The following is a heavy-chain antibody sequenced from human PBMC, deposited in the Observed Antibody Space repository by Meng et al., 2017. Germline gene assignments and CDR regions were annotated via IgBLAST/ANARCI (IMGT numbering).Heavy chain of an antibody. J-gene: IGHJ5*02. CDR1: GGTFSSYS. V-gene: IGHV1-69*01. Sequence: QGQLVQPGAEVQMPGSSVQVAYKASGGTFSSYSTSGERQAPGQGLEWMGGIIPIFGTANYAQKFQGRVTITADESTSTAYVELSSLRSEDTAVYYCARESWFDPWGQGTLVTVSS. CDR3: ARESWFDP. CDR2: IIPIFGTA.